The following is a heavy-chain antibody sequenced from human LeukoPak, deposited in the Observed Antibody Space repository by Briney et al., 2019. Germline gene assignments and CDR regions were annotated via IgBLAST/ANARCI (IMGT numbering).Heavy chain of an antibody. CDR3: AKGGSNNWSFDN. Sequence: GGSLRLSCAGSGFTFSSYAMSWVRQAPGKGLEWVSAISHRSSGTYYADSVKGRFTISRDNSKSTLYLQMNSLRPEDTAVYYCAKGGSNNWSFDNWGQGTLVTVSS. D-gene: IGHD1-1*01. V-gene: IGHV3-23*01. CDR1: GFTFSSYA. J-gene: IGHJ4*02. CDR2: ISHRSSGT.